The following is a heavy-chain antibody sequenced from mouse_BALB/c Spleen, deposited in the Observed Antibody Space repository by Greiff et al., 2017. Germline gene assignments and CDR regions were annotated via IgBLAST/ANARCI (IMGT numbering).Heavy chain of an antibody. Sequence: QVQLQQSGPELVKPGASVKISCKASGYTFTDYWMHWVKQRPGQGLEWIGAIDTSDSYTSYNQKFKGKATLTVDESSSTAYMQLSSLTSEDSAVYYCAREAAYWGQGTLVTVSA. CDR2: IDTSDSYT. CDR1: GYTFTDYW. CDR3: AREAAY. J-gene: IGHJ3*01. V-gene: IGHV1-69*02.